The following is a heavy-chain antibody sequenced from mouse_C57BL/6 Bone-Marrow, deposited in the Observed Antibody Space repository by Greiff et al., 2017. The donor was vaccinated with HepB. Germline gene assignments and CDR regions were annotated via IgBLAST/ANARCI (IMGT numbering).Heavy chain of an antibody. Sequence: EVKLMESGGDLVKPGGSLKLSCAASGFTFSSYGMSWVRQTPDKRLEWVATISSGGSYTYYPDSVKGRFTIARDNAKNTLYLQMSSLKSEATAMYYCARRDYGSSDGYWGQGTTLTVSS. CDR2: ISSGGSYT. J-gene: IGHJ2*01. CDR3: ARRDYGSSDGY. CDR1: GFTFSSYG. V-gene: IGHV5-6*02. D-gene: IGHD1-1*01.